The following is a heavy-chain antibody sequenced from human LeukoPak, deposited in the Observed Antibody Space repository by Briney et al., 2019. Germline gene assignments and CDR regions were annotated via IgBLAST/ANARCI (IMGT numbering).Heavy chain of an antibody. J-gene: IGHJ4*02. V-gene: IGHV1-69*13. D-gene: IGHD3-10*01. CDR1: GGTFSSYA. Sequence: GASVKVSCKASGGTFSSYAISWVRQAPGQGLEWMGGIIPIFGTANYAQKFQGRVTITADESTSTAYMELSSLRSEDTAVYYCARGARGSRGYFDYWGQGTLVTVSS. CDR3: ARGARGSRGYFDY. CDR2: IIPIFGTA.